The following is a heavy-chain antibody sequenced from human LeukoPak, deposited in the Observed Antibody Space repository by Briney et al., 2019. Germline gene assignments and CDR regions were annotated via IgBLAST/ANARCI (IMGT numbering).Heavy chain of an antibody. Sequence: ASVKVSRKASGYTFTTYFIHCVRPAPGQGLGRMGMLYPSGGRADYAQKFQGGVTLTTVTSTSNVYMDLSSLRTEDTTVDYCAIDLSNGGPDAFDFWGQGTMVTVSS. V-gene: IGHV1-46*03. CDR1: GYTFTTYF. CDR2: LYPSGGRA. D-gene: IGHD3-16*01. J-gene: IGHJ3*01. CDR3: AIDLSNGGPDAFDF.